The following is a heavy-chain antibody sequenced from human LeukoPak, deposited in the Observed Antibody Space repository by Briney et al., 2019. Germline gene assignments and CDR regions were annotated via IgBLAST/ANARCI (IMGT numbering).Heavy chain of an antibody. J-gene: IGHJ4*02. V-gene: IGHV3-9*03. CDR3: AKALYRTKSRVATMGGDYFDY. CDR1: GFTFSTYA. Sequence: GGSLRLSCAASGFTFSTYAMHWVRQAPGKGLEWVSGISWNSGDIGYADSVKGRFTISRDNAKNSLYLQMNSLRAEDMAFYYCAKALYRTKSRVATMGGDYFDYWGKGTLVTVSS. CDR2: ISWNSGDI. D-gene: IGHD5-24*01.